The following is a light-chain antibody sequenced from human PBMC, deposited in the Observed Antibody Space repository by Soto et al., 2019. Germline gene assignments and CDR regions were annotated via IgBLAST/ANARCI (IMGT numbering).Light chain of an antibody. Sequence: QSVLTQPASVSGSPGQSITISCTGTTSDVGGYNYVSWYQQHPGKVPKLLIYEVTHRPSGVSDRFSASKSGNTASLTISGLQAEDEADYYCNSFRVSHLYVFGTGTKVTVL. J-gene: IGLJ1*01. CDR2: EVT. CDR3: NSFRVSHLYV. CDR1: TSDVGGYNY. V-gene: IGLV2-14*01.